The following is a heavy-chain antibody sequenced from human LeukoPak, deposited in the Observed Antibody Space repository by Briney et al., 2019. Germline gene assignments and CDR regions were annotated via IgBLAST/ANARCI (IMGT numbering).Heavy chain of an antibody. CDR3: ARSYGSGSYSQLSFDP. CDR1: GFTFSSYS. D-gene: IGHD3-10*01. J-gene: IGHJ5*02. Sequence: NAGGSLRLSCAASGFTFSSYSMNWVRQAPGKGLEWVSSISSSSSYIYYADSVKGRFTISRDNAKNSLYLQMNSLRAEDTAVYYCARSYGSGSYSQLSFDPWGQGTLVTVSS. V-gene: IGHV3-21*01. CDR2: ISSSSSYI.